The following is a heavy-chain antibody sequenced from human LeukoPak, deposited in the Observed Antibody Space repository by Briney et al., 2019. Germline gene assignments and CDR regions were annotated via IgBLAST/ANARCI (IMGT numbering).Heavy chain of an antibody. CDR1: GGSISSGDYY. V-gene: IGHV4-30-4*01. CDR3: ARQPPGSNYGYRAFWYFDL. CDR2: IYYSGST. Sequence: SETLSLTCTVSGGSISSGDYYWSWIRQPPGKGLEWIGYIYYSGSTYYNPSLMSRLTMSVDTSKNQFSLKLTSVTAADTAVYYCARQPPGSNYGYRAFWYFDLWGRGTLVTVSS. D-gene: IGHD5-18*01. J-gene: IGHJ2*01.